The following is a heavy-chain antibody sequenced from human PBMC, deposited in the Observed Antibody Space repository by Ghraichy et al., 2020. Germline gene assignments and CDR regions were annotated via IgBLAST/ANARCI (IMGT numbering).Heavy chain of an antibody. J-gene: IGHJ2*01. V-gene: IGHV4-30-2*01. Sequence: LSLTCVVSGGSISSGGYSWTWVRQPPGKGLEWIGYIFHSGSTYSYNPSLKSRVSISVDPSNNQFSLKLTSVTAADTAVYFCARVQRDATGDGYFDLWGRGTLVTVSS. CDR1: GGSISSGGYS. CDR2: IFHSGST. D-gene: IGHD7-27*01. CDR3: ARVQRDATGDGYFDL.